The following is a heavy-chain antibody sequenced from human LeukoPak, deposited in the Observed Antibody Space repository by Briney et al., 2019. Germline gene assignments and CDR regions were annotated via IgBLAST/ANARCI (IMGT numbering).Heavy chain of an antibody. V-gene: IGHV1-69*13. CDR1: GGSFSSHG. CDR2: ILPIFKRT. Sequence: ASVKVSCKASGGSFSSHGITWVRQAPGQGLEWMGRILPIFKRTDYAQKFQDRVTITADESRTTVYMEMSSLRSDDTALYYCGRDLRPMTIAGINDWGQGTLVTVSA. CDR3: GRDLRPMTIAGIND. D-gene: IGHD1-20*01. J-gene: IGHJ4*02.